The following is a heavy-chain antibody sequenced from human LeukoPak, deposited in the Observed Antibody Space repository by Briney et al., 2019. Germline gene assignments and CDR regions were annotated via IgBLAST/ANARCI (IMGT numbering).Heavy chain of an antibody. V-gene: IGHV1-69*04. J-gene: IGHJ4*02. CDR1: GGTFSSYA. D-gene: IGHD5/OR15-5a*01. Sequence: SVKVSCKASGGTFSSYAISWVRQAPGQGLEWVGRIIPILGIANYAQKFQGRVTITADKSTSTAYMELSSLRSEDTAVYYCARDVYDPGYYFDYWGQGTLVTVSS. CDR3: ARDVYDPGYYFDY. CDR2: IIPILGIA.